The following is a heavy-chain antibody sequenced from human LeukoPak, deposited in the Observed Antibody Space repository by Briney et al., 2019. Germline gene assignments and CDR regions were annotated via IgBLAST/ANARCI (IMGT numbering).Heavy chain of an antibody. CDR2: IKEDGSEK. V-gene: IGHV3-7*03. J-gene: IGHJ4*02. CDR1: GVSFSQYR. D-gene: IGHD1-14*01. Sequence: GGALRLSCAASGVSFSQYRMSWGRQAPGKGLGWVAYIKEDGSEKWYEDSVKGRFTISRENGKNSVYLQMNSLRAEDTAVYYCARTWPELRPTGIAYWGQGTLVTVSS. CDR3: ARTWPELRPTGIAY.